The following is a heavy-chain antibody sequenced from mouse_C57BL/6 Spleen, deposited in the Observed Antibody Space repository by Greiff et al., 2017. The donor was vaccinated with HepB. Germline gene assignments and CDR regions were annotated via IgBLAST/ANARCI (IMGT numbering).Heavy chain of an antibody. J-gene: IGHJ2*01. CDR2: IRLKSDNYAT. CDR1: GFTFSNYW. V-gene: IGHV6-3*01. Sequence: EVQLVESGGGLVQPGGSMKLSCVASGFTFSNYWMNWVRQSPEKGLEWVAQIRLKSDNYATHYANSVNGRFTISRDDSKSSVYLQMNNLRAENTGIYYCTEYYYCSRDYFDYWGQGTTLTVSS. CDR3: TEYYYCSRDYFDY. D-gene: IGHD1-1*01.